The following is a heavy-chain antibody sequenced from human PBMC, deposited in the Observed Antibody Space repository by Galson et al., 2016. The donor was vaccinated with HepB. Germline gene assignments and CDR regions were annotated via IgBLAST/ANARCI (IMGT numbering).Heavy chain of an antibody. CDR3: ATSKWELVGGFNY. D-gene: IGHD1-26*01. Sequence: SVKVSCKVSGYTLTESSMYWVRQATGKGLEWMGGFDPEDGETIYAQKFQGRVTMTEDTSTDTAYMELRSLRSEDTAVYFCATSKWELVGGFNYWGQGTLVTVSS. CDR1: GYTLTESS. J-gene: IGHJ4*02. V-gene: IGHV1-24*01. CDR2: FDPEDGET.